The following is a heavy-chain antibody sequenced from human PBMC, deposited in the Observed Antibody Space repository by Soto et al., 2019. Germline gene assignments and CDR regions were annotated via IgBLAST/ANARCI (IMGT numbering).Heavy chain of an antibody. V-gene: IGHV3-7*01. J-gene: IGHJ4*02. CDR3: ARAGYCGPGCYYYFDY. CDR1: GCTFGGYW. Sequence: GGSLRVSCAVSGCTFGGYWMNWVRLIPGKGLEWVAYIKPDGSATYYVDSVKGRFTISRDNAKNSLYLQMNSLRVEDTSVYYCARAGYCGPGCYYYFDYWGQGTLVTVSS. D-gene: IGHD2-21*02. CDR2: IKPDGSAT.